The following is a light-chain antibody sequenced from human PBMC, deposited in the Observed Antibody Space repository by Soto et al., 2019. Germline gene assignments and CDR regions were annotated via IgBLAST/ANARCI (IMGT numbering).Light chain of an antibody. Sequence: EIVLTQSPGTLSLSPGEGATLSCRASQSISSNFLAWYQQKRGQAPRLLIHGASNRATGIPDRFSGSGSGTDFPLNITRQEPEDFAVYYCKQYGGSPRTFGQGTKVEV. CDR1: QSISSNF. CDR3: KQYGGSPRT. V-gene: IGKV3-20*01. CDR2: GAS. J-gene: IGKJ1*01.